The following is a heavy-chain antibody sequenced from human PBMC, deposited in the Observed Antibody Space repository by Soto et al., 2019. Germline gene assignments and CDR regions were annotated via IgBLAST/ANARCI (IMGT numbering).Heavy chain of an antibody. D-gene: IGHD2-2*02. CDR1: GGSVSNSNYY. V-gene: IGHV4-39*01. J-gene: IGHJ4*02. Sequence: SETLSLTCTLSGGSVSNSNYYWGWIRQSPGKGLEWIGSVYYRGRSYSKSSAKSRVTISVDTSKNQFSLNLNSVTASDTAVYYCVSQRASILSQAYFDYWGPRGRVTVSS. CDR3: VSQRASILSQAYFDY. CDR2: VYYRGRS.